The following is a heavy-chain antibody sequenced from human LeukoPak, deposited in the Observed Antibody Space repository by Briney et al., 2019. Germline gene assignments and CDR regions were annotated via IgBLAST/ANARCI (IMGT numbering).Heavy chain of an antibody. CDR2: LFNNGNT. D-gene: IGHD3-9*01. J-gene: IGHJ5*02. Sequence: SETLSLTCTVSGSLITNGYSWGWVRQPPGRGLEWIGTLFNNGNTYYNPSLRSRVTISVDTSKNQFSLKVRSVTAADTAVYYCARVPGVYYDILTGYGSGWFDPWGQGTLVTVSS. CDR3: ARVPGVYYDILTGYGSGWFDP. V-gene: IGHV4-38-2*02. CDR1: GSLITNGYS.